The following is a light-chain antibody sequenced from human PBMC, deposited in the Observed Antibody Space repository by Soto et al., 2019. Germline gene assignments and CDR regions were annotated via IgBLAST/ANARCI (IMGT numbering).Light chain of an antibody. V-gene: IGKV3-20*01. CDR3: QQYGTSPPYT. CDR2: DAS. Sequence: EIVLTQSPATLSLSPGERATLSCRASQSVSTCLAWYQQKPGQAPRLLIYDASNRATGIPDRFSGSGSGTDLTLTISRLEPEDFAVYYCQQYGTSPPYTFGQGTKVDIK. CDR1: QSVSTC. J-gene: IGKJ2*01.